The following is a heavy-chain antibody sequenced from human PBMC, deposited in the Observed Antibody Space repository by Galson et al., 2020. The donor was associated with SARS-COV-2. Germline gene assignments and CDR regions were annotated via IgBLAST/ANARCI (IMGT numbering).Heavy chain of an antibody. Sequence: SQTLSLTCGVSGGFITSSSYYWGWARQTPGKGLEWIGSIHYSGNSYYNPSLKSRITLSIDPSKSQFFLKVRSVTAADTAVYYCASLVPAGVGLYWFDPWGQGTLVTVSS. D-gene: IGHD2-2*01. J-gene: IGHJ5*02. CDR2: IHYSGNS. CDR1: GGFITSSSYY. CDR3: ASLVPAGVGLYWFDP. V-gene: IGHV4-39*01.